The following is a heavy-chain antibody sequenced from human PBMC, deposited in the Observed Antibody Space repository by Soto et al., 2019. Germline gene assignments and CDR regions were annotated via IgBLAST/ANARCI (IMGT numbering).Heavy chain of an antibody. Sequence: SETLSLTCTVSGGSISSYYWSWIRQPPGKGLEWIGYIYYSGSTNYNPSLKSRVTISVDTSKNQFSLKLSSVTAADTAVYYCARSFTMTTVTSFDYWGQGTLVTVSS. CDR1: GGSISSYY. J-gene: IGHJ4*02. D-gene: IGHD4-4*01. V-gene: IGHV4-59*08. CDR2: IYYSGST. CDR3: ARSFTMTTVTSFDY.